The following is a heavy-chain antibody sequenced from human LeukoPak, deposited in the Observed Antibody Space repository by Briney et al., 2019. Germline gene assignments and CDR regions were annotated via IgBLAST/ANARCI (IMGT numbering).Heavy chain of an antibody. D-gene: IGHD5-18*01. CDR1: GFTVSSNY. CDR3: ARTSGYSYGFY. Sequence: GGSLRLSCAASGFTVSSNYMSWVRQAPGKGLEWVSVIYSGGSTYYADSVKGRFTISRDNSKNTLYLQMNSLRAEDTAVYYCARTSGYSYGFYWGQGTLVTVSS. J-gene: IGHJ4*02. CDR2: IYSGGST. V-gene: IGHV3-66*01.